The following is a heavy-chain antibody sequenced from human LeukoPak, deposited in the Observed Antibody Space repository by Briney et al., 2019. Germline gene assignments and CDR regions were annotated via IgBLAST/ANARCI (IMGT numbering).Heavy chain of an antibody. Sequence: GGSLRLSCAASGFTFSSYGMHWVRQAPGKGLEWVAVIWYDGSNKYYADSVKGRFTIPRDNSKNTLYLQMNSLRAEDTAVYYCVVEISLVPDTVGFDYWGQGTLVTVSS. CDR2: IWYDGSNK. CDR3: VVEISLVPDTVGFDY. D-gene: IGHD4-23*01. CDR1: GFTFSSYG. V-gene: IGHV3-33*01. J-gene: IGHJ4*02.